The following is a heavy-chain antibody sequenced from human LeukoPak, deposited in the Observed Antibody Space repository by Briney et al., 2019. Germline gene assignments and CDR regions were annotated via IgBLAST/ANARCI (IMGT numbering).Heavy chain of an antibody. CDR1: GFTFSSYN. CDR2: ISSSSRTK. CDR3: ARDHGGGYYYMDV. V-gene: IGHV3-48*01. J-gene: IGHJ6*03. D-gene: IGHD2-15*01. Sequence: GGSLRLSCAASGFTFSSYNMNWVRQAPGKGLEWVSYISSSSRTKYYADSVKGRFTISRDSAKNSLYLQMNSLRAEDTAVYYCARDHGGGYYYMDVWGKGTTVTVSS.